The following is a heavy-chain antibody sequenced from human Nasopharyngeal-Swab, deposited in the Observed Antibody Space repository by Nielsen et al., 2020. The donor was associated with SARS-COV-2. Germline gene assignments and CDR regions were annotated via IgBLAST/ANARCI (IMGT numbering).Heavy chain of an antibody. V-gene: IGHV4-59*01. CDR3: ARERDYYDSSGYFNGYYYYMDV. J-gene: IGHJ6*03. CDR2: IYYSGST. Sequence: GSLRLSCTVSGGSISSYYWSWIRQPPGKGLEWIGYIYYSGSTNYNPSLKSRVTISVDTSKNQFSLKLSSVTAADTAVYYCARERDYYDSSGYFNGYYYYMDVWGKGTTVTVSS. D-gene: IGHD3-22*01. CDR1: GGSISSYY.